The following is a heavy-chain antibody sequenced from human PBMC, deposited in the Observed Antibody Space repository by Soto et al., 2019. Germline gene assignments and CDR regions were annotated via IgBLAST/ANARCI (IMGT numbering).Heavy chain of an antibody. CDR2: INRYNGHT. D-gene: IGHD3-16*01. Sequence: QGQLVQSGAELKKPGASVKVSCQASGNTFSGYGISWVRQAPGQGLEWMGWINRYNGHTNYAQKFRGRVIMTTDTFTSTVYMELTTLTSDDMAVYYCGRDGDEGDQRYLDYWGQGTLVTVSS. CDR1: GNTFSGYG. J-gene: IGHJ4*02. CDR3: GRDGDEGDQRYLDY. V-gene: IGHV1-18*03.